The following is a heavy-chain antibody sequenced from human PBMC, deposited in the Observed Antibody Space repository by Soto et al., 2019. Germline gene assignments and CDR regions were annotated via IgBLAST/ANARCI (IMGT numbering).Heavy chain of an antibody. CDR3: ARDLLPATGYSYGSNAFDI. D-gene: IGHD5-18*01. J-gene: IGHJ3*02. Sequence: GGSLRLSCAASGFTFSSYAMHWVRQAPGKGLEWVAVISYDGSNKYYADSVKGRFTISRDNSKNTLYLQMNSLRAEDAAVYYCARDLLPATGYSYGSNAFDIWGQGTMVTVSS. V-gene: IGHV3-30-3*01. CDR1: GFTFSSYA. CDR2: ISYDGSNK.